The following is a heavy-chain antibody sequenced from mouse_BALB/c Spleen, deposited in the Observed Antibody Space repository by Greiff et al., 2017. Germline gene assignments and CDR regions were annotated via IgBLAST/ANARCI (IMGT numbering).Heavy chain of an antibody. D-gene: IGHD1-2*01. CDR1: GYTFTSYY. J-gene: IGHJ2*01. CDR3: ASEGYYGYEVFPY. V-gene: IGHV1S56*01. Sequence: QVQLQQSGPELVKPGASVKMSCKASGYTFTSYYIHWVKQRPGQGLEWIGWIYPGDGSTKYNEKFKGKTTLTADKSSSTAYMLLSSLTSEDSAIYFCASEGYYGYEVFPYWGQGTTLTVSS. CDR2: IYPGDGST.